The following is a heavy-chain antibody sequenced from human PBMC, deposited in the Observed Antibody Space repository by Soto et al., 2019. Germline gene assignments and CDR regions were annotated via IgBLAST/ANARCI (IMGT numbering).Heavy chain of an antibody. Sequence: QGHLVQSRAEVKKPGASVKVSCKASGYTFSRYGISWVRQAPGQGLEWMGWISGYNGDTNYAQNFQGRVTMTIDTSTTTAYLELRSLTSDDTALYYCAKNGQPPYYYYGLDVWGQGTTVTVSS. CDR2: ISGYNGDT. V-gene: IGHV1-18*01. J-gene: IGHJ6*02. CDR1: GYTFSRYG. D-gene: IGHD2-8*01. CDR3: AKNGQPPYYYYGLDV.